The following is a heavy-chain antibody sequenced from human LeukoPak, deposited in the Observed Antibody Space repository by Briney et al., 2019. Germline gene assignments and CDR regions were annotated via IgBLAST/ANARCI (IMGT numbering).Heavy chain of an antibody. CDR1: GFTFSSYS. J-gene: IGHJ4*02. CDR3: ARDWGELLGGYFDY. V-gene: IGHV3-21*01. D-gene: IGHD1-26*01. Sequence: GGSLRLSCAASGFTFSSYSMNWVRQAPGKGLEWVSSISSSSSYIYYADSVKGRFTISRDNAKNSLYLQMNSLRADDTAVYYCARDWGELLGGYFDYWGQGTLVTVSS. CDR2: ISSSSSYI.